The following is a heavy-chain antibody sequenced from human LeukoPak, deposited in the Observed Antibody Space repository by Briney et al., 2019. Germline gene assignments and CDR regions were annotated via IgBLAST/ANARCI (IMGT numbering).Heavy chain of an antibody. CDR1: AFTFNTYS. D-gene: IGHD3-10*02. V-gene: IGHV3-48*04. CDR2: ITSSSSTM. J-gene: IGHJ6*04. Sequence: GGSQRLSCAASAFTFNTYSMNWVRQAPGQGLEWISYITSSSSTMFYADSVRGRFTISRDNAKGSLYLQMNSLRAEDTAVYYCAELGITMIGGVWGKGTTVTISS. CDR3: AELGITMIGGV.